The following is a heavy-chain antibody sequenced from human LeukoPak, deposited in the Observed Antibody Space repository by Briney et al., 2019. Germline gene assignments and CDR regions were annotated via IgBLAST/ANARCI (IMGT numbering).Heavy chain of an antibody. CDR2: IYYSGST. V-gene: IGHV4-59*01. CDR3: ARAAQITIFGVVPAQNWFDP. J-gene: IGHJ5*02. CDR1: GGSISSYY. Sequence: SKTLSLTCTVSGGSISSYYWSWIRQPPGKGLEWIGYIYYSGSTNYNPSLKSRVTISVDTSKNQFSLKLSSVTAADTAVYYCARAAQITIFGVVPAQNWFDPWGQGTLVTVSS. D-gene: IGHD3-3*01.